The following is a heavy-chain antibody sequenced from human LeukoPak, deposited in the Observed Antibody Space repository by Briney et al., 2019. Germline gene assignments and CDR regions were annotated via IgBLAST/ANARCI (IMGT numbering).Heavy chain of an antibody. CDR3: AKDSSNYGSVKVYHNPFDY. D-gene: IGHD3-10*01. V-gene: IGHV3-23*01. CDR2: ISGSGGST. CDR1: GFTFSSYA. J-gene: IGHJ4*02. Sequence: GGSLRLSCAASGFTFSSYAMSWVRQAPGKGLEWGSAISGSGGSTYYAESVKGRFTISRDNSKNTLFLQMNSLSAEDTAVYYLAKDSSNYGSVKVYHNPFDYCRQGTLLTLSS.